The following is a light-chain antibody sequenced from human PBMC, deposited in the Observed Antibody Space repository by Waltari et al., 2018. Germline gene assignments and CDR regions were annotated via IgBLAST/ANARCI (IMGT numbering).Light chain of an antibody. CDR1: SPNIGAGYP. CDR2: GNS. CDR3: QSYDSSLSAHVI. V-gene: IGLV1-40*01. J-gene: IGLJ2*01. Sequence: QSVLTQPPSVSGAPGQRVTISCTGSSPNIGAGYPVHWYQHLPGTAPKLLIYGNSNRPSGVPDRFSGSKSGTSASLAITGLQAEDEADYYCQSYDSSLSAHVIFGGGTKLTVL.